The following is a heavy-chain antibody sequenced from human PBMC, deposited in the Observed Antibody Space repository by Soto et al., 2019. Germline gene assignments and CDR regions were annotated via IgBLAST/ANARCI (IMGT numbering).Heavy chain of an antibody. CDR2: INPNSGFT. D-gene: IGHD1-26*01. CDR1: GYTFTGSS. Sequence: ASVKVSCKASGYTFTGSSMNWVRQAPGQGLEWLGWINPNSGFTNYAQKFQGRVTMTRDTSVSTAYMELSRLTSDDTAVYYCARVAGELLSDGPEPTDYWGQGTLVTSPQ. CDR3: ARVAGELLSDGPEPTDY. V-gene: IGHV1-2*02. J-gene: IGHJ4*02.